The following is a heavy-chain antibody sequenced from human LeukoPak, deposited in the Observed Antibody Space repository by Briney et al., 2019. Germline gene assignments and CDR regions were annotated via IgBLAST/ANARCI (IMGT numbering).Heavy chain of an antibody. CDR1: GGSISSGGYS. V-gene: IGHV4-30-2*01. D-gene: IGHD1-14*01. Sequence: ASETLSLTCAVSGGSISSGGYSWSWIRQPPGKGLEWIGYIYHSGSTYYNPSLKSRVTISVDRSKNQFSLKLSSVTAADTAAYYCARTGSLFAFDIWGQGTMVTVSS. CDR3: ARTGSLFAFDI. CDR2: IYHSGST. J-gene: IGHJ3*02.